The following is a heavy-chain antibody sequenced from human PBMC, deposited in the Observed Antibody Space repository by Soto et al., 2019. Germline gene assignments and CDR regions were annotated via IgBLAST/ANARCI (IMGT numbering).Heavy chain of an antibody. CDR2: ISSSSSYI. D-gene: IGHD5-18*01. J-gene: IGHJ4*02. Sequence: EVQLVESGGGLVKPGGSLRLSCAASGFTFSSYSMNWVRQAPGKGLEWVSSISSSSSYIYYADSVKGRFTISRDNAKNSLYLQMNSLRAEDTAVYYCAARGGYSYGRPLLGGTTNYWGQGTLVTVSS. CDR1: GFTFSSYS. V-gene: IGHV3-21*01. CDR3: AARGGYSYGRPLLGGTTNY.